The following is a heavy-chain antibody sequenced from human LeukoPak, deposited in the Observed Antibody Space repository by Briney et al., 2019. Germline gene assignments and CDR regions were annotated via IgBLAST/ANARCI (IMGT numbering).Heavy chain of an antibody. CDR1: GGSISTSNYY. Sequence: PSETLSLTCTVSGGSISTSNYYWGWIRQPPGKGLEWIGNIFYSGSTYYSPSLKSRVTISLDTSRNQFSLKLNSVTAADTAVYYCASPFSGSYYRYWGQGTLVTVSS. CDR3: ASPFSGSYYRY. J-gene: IGHJ4*02. V-gene: IGHV4-39*07. CDR2: IFYSGST. D-gene: IGHD1-26*01.